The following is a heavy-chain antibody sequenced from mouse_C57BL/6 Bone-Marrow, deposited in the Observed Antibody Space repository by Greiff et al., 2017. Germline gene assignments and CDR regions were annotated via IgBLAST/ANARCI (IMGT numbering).Heavy chain of an antibody. Sequence: VKLMESGAELARPGASVKLSCKASGYTFTSYGISWVKQRTGQGLEWIGEIYPRSGNTYYNEKFKGKATLTADKSSSTAYMELRSLTSEDSAVYFCASGGYYGSSSYWYFDVWGTGTTVTVSS. V-gene: IGHV1-81*01. CDR1: GYTFTSYG. D-gene: IGHD1-1*01. J-gene: IGHJ1*03. CDR2: IYPRSGNT. CDR3: ASGGYYGSSSYWYFDV.